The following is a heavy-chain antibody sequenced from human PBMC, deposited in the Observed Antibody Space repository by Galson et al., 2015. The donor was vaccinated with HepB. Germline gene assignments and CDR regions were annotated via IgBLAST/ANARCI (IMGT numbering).Heavy chain of an antibody. J-gene: IGHJ3*02. Sequence: SLRLSCAASGFTFSSYAMSWVRQAPGKGLEWVSAISGSGGSTYYADSVKGRFTISRDNSKNTLYLQMNSLRAEDTAVYYCAKGGYDSSGYYYDRDAFDIWGQGTMVTVSS. V-gene: IGHV3-23*01. D-gene: IGHD3-22*01. CDR1: GFTFSSYA. CDR3: AKGGYDSSGYYYDRDAFDI. CDR2: ISGSGGST.